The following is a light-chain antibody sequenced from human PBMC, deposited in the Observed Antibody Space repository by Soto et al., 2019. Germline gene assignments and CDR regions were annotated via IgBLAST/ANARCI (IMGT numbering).Light chain of an antibody. CDR1: QSVSSY. CDR2: DAS. CDR3: QQRSNWSWT. J-gene: IGKJ1*01. V-gene: IGKV3-11*01. Sequence: PGERATLSCRASQSVSSYLAWYQQKPGQAPRLLIYDASNRATGIPARFSGSGSGTDFTLTISSLEPEDFAVYYCQQRSNWSWTFGQGTKVEIK.